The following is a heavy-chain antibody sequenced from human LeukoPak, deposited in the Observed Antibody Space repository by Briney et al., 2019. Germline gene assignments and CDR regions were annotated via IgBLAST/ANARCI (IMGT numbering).Heavy chain of an antibody. CDR1: GFTFSSYE. CDR2: ISSSGSTI. CDR3: ARFYAVGYDSSGAYDY. Sequence: PGGSLRLSCAASGFTFSSYEMNWVRQAPGKGLEWVSYISSSGSTIYYADSVKGRFTISRDNAKNSLYLQMNSLRAEDTAVYYCARFYAVGYDSSGAYDYWGQGTLVTVSS. V-gene: IGHV3-48*03. J-gene: IGHJ4*02. D-gene: IGHD3-22*01.